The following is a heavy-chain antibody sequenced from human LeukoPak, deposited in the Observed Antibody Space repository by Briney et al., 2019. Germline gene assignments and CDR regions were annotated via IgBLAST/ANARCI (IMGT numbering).Heavy chain of an antibody. V-gene: IGHV4-39*07. CDR3: ARNGGTEDTVTISFDY. J-gene: IGHJ4*02. CDR1: GGSISSGDYY. Sequence: PSKTLSLTCTVSGGSISSGDYYWSWIRQPPGKGLEWIGEINHSGSTNYNPSLKSRVTISVDTSKNQFSLKLSSVTAADTAVYYCARNGGTEDTVTISFDYWGQGTLVTVSS. CDR2: INHSGST. D-gene: IGHD4-17*01.